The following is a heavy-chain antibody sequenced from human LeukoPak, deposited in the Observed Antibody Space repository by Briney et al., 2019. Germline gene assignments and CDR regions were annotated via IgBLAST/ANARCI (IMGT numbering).Heavy chain of an antibody. V-gene: IGHV3-30*02. Sequence: GGSLRLSCAASGFTFSTYDMHWVRQAPGKGLEWLAFIRYDGSYQYYADPVNGRLTISRDNSKITLYLQMNSLTAEDTAVYYCATPKADYYPFDYWGQGTLVTVSS. CDR2: IRYDGSYQ. CDR1: GFTFSTYD. J-gene: IGHJ4*02. D-gene: IGHD3-22*01. CDR3: ATPKADYYPFDY.